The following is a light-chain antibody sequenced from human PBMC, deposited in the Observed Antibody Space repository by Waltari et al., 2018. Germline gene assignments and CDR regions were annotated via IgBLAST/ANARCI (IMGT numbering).Light chain of an antibody. J-gene: IGKJ1*01. Sequence: EIALTQSPATLSLSPGESATLSCRASQSVSRYLAGYQQKPGQAPRLLIYDTSNRATGIPARFSGSGYGTDFTLTISSLEPEDCAVYYCQQRSNWPGTFGQGTKVEIK. CDR3: QQRSNWPGT. V-gene: IGKV3-11*01. CDR1: QSVSRY. CDR2: DTS.